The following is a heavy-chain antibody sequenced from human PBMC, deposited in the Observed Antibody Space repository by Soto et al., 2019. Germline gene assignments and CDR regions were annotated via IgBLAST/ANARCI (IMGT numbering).Heavy chain of an antibody. CDR3: ARMVHYYDGASFDH. J-gene: IGHJ4*02. CDR1: GGSIRGFS. Sequence: PSETLSLTCTVSGGSIRGFSWGWIRQPPGKGLEWIGYISYSGGTNYNPSLQSRVTMSVDTSKDQFSLKLSSVTAADTAMYYCARMVHYYDGASFDHWGQGTLAPVSS. D-gene: IGHD3-22*01. V-gene: IGHV4-59*01. CDR2: ISYSGGT.